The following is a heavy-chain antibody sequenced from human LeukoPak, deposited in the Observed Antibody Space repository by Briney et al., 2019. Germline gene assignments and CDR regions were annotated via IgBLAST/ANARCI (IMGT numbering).Heavy chain of an antibody. CDR1: GFTFSNYR. CDR2: ISSSSGI. V-gene: IGHV3-48*01. CDR3: AKWPEGAMDYFDY. Sequence: GGSLRLSCAASGFTFSNYRMNWVRQAPGKGLEWVSYISSSSGIYYADSVKGRFTISRDNSKNTLYLEMSSLRVEDTAIYYCAKWPEGAMDYFDYWGQGTLVTVSS. J-gene: IGHJ4*02. D-gene: IGHD2-8*01.